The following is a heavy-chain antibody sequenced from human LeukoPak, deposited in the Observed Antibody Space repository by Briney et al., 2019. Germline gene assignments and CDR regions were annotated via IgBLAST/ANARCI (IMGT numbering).Heavy chain of an antibody. CDR2: IKSKTDGGTT. Sequence: PGGSLRLSCAASGFSVRSNYMSWVRQAPGKGLEWVGRIKSKTDGGTTDYAAPVKGRFTISRDDSKSTLYLQMNSLKTEDTAVYYCTTDLWWELRRAFAIWGQGTMVTVSS. V-gene: IGHV3-15*01. D-gene: IGHD1-26*01. J-gene: IGHJ3*02. CDR3: TTDLWWELRRAFAI. CDR1: GFSVRSNY.